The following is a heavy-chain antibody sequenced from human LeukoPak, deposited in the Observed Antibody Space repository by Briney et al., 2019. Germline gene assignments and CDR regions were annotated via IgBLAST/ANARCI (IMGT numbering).Heavy chain of an antibody. Sequence: GESLKISCEASEYSFTSYWIGWVRQMPGKGLEWMGIIYPGDSDTTYSPSFQGQVTISADKSLSTAYLQWSSLKASDTAMYYCARVIGIATADHAFDIWGQGTMVTVSS. D-gene: IGHD6-13*01. V-gene: IGHV5-51*01. J-gene: IGHJ3*02. CDR3: ARVIGIATADHAFDI. CDR1: EYSFTSYW. CDR2: IYPGDSDT.